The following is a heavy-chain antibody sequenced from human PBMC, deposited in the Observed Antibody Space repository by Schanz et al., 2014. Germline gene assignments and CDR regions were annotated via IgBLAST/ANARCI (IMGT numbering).Heavy chain of an antibody. CDR1: GFTFSSYA. D-gene: IGHD5-12*01. J-gene: IGHJ4*02. CDR2: ICSSGNTI. V-gene: IGHV3-23*05. Sequence: EVQLLESGGGLVQPGGSLRLSCAASGFTFSSYAMSWVRQAPGKGLEWVSYICSSGNTIYYADSVEGRFTISRDNSRNTLYLQMNSLRTEDTAVYYCASPSGYSDYGTYFDYWGQGTLVTGSS. CDR3: ASPSGYSDYGTYFDY.